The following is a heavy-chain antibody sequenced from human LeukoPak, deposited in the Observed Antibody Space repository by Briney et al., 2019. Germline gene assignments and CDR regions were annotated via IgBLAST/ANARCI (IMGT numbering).Heavy chain of an antibody. Sequence: GSLRLSCAASGFTFSSYSMNWVRQAPGKGLEWVSHISSSSSTIYYADSVKGRFTISRDNAKNSLYLQMNSLRAEDTAVYYCARAGFTFSDHFGSLFDYWGQGTLVTVSS. J-gene: IGHJ4*02. CDR1: GFTFSSYS. CDR2: ISSSSSTI. V-gene: IGHV3-48*01. CDR3: ARAGFTFSDHFGSLFDY. D-gene: IGHD3-10*01.